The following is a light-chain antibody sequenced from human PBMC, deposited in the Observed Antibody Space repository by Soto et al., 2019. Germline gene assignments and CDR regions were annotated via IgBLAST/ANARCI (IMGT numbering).Light chain of an antibody. CDR2: GAS. CDR1: QSISIY. CDR3: QQTYTTPQIT. V-gene: IGKV1-39*01. J-gene: IGKJ5*01. Sequence: DIQITRSPSTQPASVGHRVTITCRASQSISIYLNWYQLKPGKAPNLMVYGASYLKSGVPTRFSGIGSGTDFTLTISSLQPADFAIYYCQQTYTTPQITFGQGTRLEIK.